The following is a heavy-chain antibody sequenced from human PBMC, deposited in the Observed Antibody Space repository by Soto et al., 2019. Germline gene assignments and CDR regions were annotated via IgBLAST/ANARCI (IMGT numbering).Heavy chain of an antibody. CDR1: GYTFTSHG. D-gene: IGHD3-10*01. CDR2: ISAYNGDT. Sequence: QVQLVQSGAEVKKPGASVKVSCKASGYTFTSHGISWVRQAPGQGLEWMGWISAYNGDTNYAQKLQGRVTVTTDTSTSTAYMELRSLRSEGTAVYYCARMVRGSNIDYYHYMDVWGKGTTVTVPS. CDR3: ARMVRGSNIDYYHYMDV. V-gene: IGHV1-18*01. J-gene: IGHJ6*03.